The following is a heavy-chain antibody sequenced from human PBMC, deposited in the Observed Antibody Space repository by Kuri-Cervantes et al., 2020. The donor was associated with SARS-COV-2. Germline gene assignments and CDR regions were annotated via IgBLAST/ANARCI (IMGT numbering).Heavy chain of an antibody. V-gene: IGHV4-34*01. CDR2: INQSGGT. CDR1: GGSFSGYY. J-gene: IGHJ4*02. D-gene: IGHD3-22*01. CDR3: AGGYYYDSSGQVRRYHFDY. Sequence: GSLRLSCAVYGGSFSGYYWSWTRQPPGKGLEWIGGINQSGGTNYTPSLKSRVTISVDTSKNQCSLKMSSVNATDTPVYYSAGGYYYDSSGQVRRYHFDYWGQGTLVTVSS.